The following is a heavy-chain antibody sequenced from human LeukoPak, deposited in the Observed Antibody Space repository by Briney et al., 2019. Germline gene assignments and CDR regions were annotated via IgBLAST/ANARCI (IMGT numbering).Heavy chain of an antibody. V-gene: IGHV3-7*01. D-gene: IGHD1-26*01. CDR1: GFSFDTYE. CDR2: IKQDGSEK. Sequence: GGSLRLSCAASGFSFDTYEMNWVRQAPGKGLDWVANIKQDGSEKYYVDSVKGRFTISRDNAKNSLYLQMNSLRAEDTAVYYCARDPDQIVGANFDYWGQGTLVTVSP. CDR3: ARDPDQIVGANFDY. J-gene: IGHJ4*02.